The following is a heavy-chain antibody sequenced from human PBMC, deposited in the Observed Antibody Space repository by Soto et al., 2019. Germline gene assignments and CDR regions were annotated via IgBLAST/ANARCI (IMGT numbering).Heavy chain of an antibody. CDR1: GYTFSNFW. V-gene: IGHV5-51*01. Sequence: RESLKISCQSSGYTFSNFWIGWVRQLPGKGLEWMGIIYPGDHETRYSPSFHGKVTISADRSINTAYLQWNSLEASDTAFYFCARSPRSSPYFDYWGQGALVTVPQ. D-gene: IGHD6-13*01. CDR3: ARSPRSSPYFDY. CDR2: IYPGDHET. J-gene: IGHJ4*02.